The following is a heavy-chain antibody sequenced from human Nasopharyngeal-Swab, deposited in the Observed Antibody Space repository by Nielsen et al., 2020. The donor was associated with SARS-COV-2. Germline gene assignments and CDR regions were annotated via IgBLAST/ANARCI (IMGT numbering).Heavy chain of an antibody. D-gene: IGHD6-19*01. V-gene: IGHV3-21*01. J-gene: IGHJ4*02. CDR2: ISSSSSYI. Sequence: WIRQPPGKGLEWVSSISSSSSYIYYADSVKGRFTISRDNAKNSLYLQMNSLRAEDTAVYYCARDRIAVAGEFDYWGQGTLVTVSS. CDR3: ARDRIAVAGEFDY.